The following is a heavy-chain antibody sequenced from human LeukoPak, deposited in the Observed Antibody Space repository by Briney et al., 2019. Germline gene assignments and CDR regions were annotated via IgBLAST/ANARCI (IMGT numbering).Heavy chain of an antibody. V-gene: IGHV5-10-1*01. D-gene: IGHD2-2*01. CDR1: GCRFTSYW. Sequence: GGSLKISCQGSGCRFTSYWISWVRPMPGKGLEWMGRIDPSESYTNYSPSFEGHVTISADKSISTAYLQWSSLKASDTAMYYCARLPPAADWYFDLWGRGTLVTVSS. CDR2: IDPSESYT. J-gene: IGHJ2*01. CDR3: ARLPPAADWYFDL.